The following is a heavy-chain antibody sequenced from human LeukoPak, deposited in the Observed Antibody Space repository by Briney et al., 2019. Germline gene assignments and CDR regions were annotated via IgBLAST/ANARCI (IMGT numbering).Heavy chain of an antibody. Sequence: SETLSLTCAVYGGSFSGYYWSWIRQPPGKGLAWIGEINHSGSTNYNPSLKSRVTISVDTSKNQFSLKLSSVTAADTAVYYCARAPGYVSSGYYLHYFDPWGRGTLVTVSS. CDR3: ARAPGYVSSGYYLHYFDP. CDR2: INHSGST. J-gene: IGHJ2*01. CDR1: GGSFSGYY. V-gene: IGHV4-34*01. D-gene: IGHD3-22*01.